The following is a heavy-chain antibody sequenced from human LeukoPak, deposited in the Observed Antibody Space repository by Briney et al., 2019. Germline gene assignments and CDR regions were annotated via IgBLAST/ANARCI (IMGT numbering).Heavy chain of an antibody. V-gene: IGHV4-59*02. CDR2: IYYSGST. Sequence: PSETLSLTCTVSGGSVSSYYWSWIRQPPGKGLEWIGYIYYSGSTNYNPSLKSRVTISVDTSKNQFSLKLSSVTAADTAVYYCARKFGVVTPRYFDLWGRGTLVTVSS. J-gene: IGHJ2*01. CDR1: GGSVSSYY. D-gene: IGHD2-21*02. CDR3: ARKFGVVTPRYFDL.